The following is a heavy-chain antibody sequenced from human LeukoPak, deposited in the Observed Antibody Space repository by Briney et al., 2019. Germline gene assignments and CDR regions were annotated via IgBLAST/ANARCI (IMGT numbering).Heavy chain of an antibody. CDR3: ALILGYCSSTSCYYSA. J-gene: IGHJ5*02. CDR2: IIPIFGTA. Sequence: SVKVSCKASGGTFSSYAISWVRQAPGQGLEWMGGIIPIFGTANYAQKFQGRVTITADESTSTAYMELSSLRSEDTAVYYCALILGYCSSTSCYYSAWGQGTLVTVSS. D-gene: IGHD2-2*01. V-gene: IGHV1-69*13. CDR1: GGTFSSYA.